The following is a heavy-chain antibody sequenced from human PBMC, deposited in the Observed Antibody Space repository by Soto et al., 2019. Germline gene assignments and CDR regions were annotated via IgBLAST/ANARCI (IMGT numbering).Heavy chain of an antibody. D-gene: IGHD3-16*01. J-gene: IGHJ6*02. CDR1: GGSISSGGYS. CDR3: AKDYASVMDV. CDR2: IYHSGST. V-gene: IGHV4-30-2*01. Sequence: QLQLQESGSGLVKPSQTLSLTCAVSGGSISSGGYSWSCIRQPPGKGLEWIGYIYHSGSTYYNPSLRSRVTISVDRSKNQFSLQLSSVTAADTAVYHCAKDYASVMDVWGQGTTVTVSS.